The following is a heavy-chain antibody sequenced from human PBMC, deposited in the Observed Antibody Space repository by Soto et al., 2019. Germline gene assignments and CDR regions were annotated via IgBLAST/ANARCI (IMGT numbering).Heavy chain of an antibody. CDR3: ARGYGDYVLGYFQH. V-gene: IGHV4-59*01. Sequence: SETLSLTCTVSGGSISSYYWSWIRQPPGKGLEWIGYIYYSGSTNYNPSLKSRVTISVDTSKNQFSLKLSSVTAADTAVYYCARGYGDYVLGYFQHWGQGTLVTVSS. D-gene: IGHD4-17*01. CDR1: GGSISSYY. CDR2: IYYSGST. J-gene: IGHJ1*01.